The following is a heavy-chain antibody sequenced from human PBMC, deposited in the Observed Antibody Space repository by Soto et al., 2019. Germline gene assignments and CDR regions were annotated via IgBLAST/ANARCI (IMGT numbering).Heavy chain of an antibody. Sequence: SETLSLTCAVYVGSFSGYYWSWIRQPPGKGLEWIGEINHSGSTNYNPSLKSRVTISVDTSKNQFSLKLSSVTAADTAVYYCARGKPRDYDFWSGYPMGYNWFDPWGQGTLVTVSS. CDR2: INHSGST. D-gene: IGHD3-3*01. CDR1: VGSFSGYY. J-gene: IGHJ5*02. V-gene: IGHV4-34*01. CDR3: ARGKPRDYDFWSGYPMGYNWFDP.